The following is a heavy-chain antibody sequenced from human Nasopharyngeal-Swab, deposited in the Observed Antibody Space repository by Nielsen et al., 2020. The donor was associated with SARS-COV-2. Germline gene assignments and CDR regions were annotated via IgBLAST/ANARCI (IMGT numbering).Heavy chain of an antibody. CDR1: GGSISSSNW. J-gene: IGHJ4*02. V-gene: IGHV4-4*02. CDR3: ARAAAGIFDY. D-gene: IGHD6-13*01. CDR2: INHSGST. Sequence: SETLSLTCAVSGGSISSSNWWSWIRQPPGKGLEWIGEINHSGSTNYNPSLKSRVTISVDTSKNQFSLKLSSVTAADTAVYYCARAAAGIFDYWGQGTLVTVSS.